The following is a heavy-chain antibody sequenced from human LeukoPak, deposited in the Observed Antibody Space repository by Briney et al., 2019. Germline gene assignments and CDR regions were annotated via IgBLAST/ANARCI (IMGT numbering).Heavy chain of an antibody. V-gene: IGHV1-46*01. D-gene: IGHD1-26*01. Sequence: ASVKVSCKASGYTFTSYYMHWVRQAPGQGLEWMGIINPSGGSTSYAQKFQGRVTMTRDTSTSTVYMELSSLRSDDTAVYYCARDSPAGATGGAFDIWGQGTMVTVSS. CDR1: GYTFTSYY. CDR3: ARDSPAGATGGAFDI. CDR2: INPSGGST. J-gene: IGHJ3*02.